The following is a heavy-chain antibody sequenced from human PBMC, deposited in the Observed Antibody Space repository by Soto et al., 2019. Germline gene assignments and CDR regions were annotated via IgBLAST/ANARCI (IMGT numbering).Heavy chain of an antibody. CDR2: IVVGSGNT. Sequence: SVKVSCKASGFTFTSSAVQWVRQARGQRLEWIGWIVVGSGNTNYAQKFQERVTITRDMSTSTAYMELSSLRSEDTAVYYCAADTYYYDSSGFWFDPWGQGTLVTVSS. D-gene: IGHD3-22*01. V-gene: IGHV1-58*01. J-gene: IGHJ5*02. CDR3: AADTYYYDSSGFWFDP. CDR1: GFTFTSSA.